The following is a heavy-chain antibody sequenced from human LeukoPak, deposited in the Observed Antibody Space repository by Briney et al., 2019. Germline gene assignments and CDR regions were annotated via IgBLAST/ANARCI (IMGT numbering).Heavy chain of an antibody. Sequence: GGCLRLTCVASGFTFSSYSLNGVRQARGKGLEWVSYISSSSSTIYYAKSVKGRFTISRDNAKNSLYLQMNSLRAEDTAVYYCARDLARLGVVAARSAYYYYMDVWGKGTTVTVSS. V-gene: IGHV3-48*04. J-gene: IGHJ6*03. CDR3: ARDLARLGVVAARSAYYYYMDV. D-gene: IGHD6-6*01. CDR2: ISSSSSTI. CDR1: GFTFSSYS.